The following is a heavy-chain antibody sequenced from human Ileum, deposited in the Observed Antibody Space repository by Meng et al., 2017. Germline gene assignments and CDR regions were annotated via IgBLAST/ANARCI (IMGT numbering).Heavy chain of an antibody. CDR2: IIPILGIA. D-gene: IGHD3-3*01. CDR3: ARSSLGWPFLPFDY. CDR1: GGTFSSYT. J-gene: IGHJ4*02. Sequence: QVQLVQSGAEVKKPGSSVKVSCKASGGTFSSYTISWVRQAPGQGLEWMGRIIPILGIANYAQKFQGRVTITADKSTSTAYMELRSLRSEDTAVYYCARSSLGWPFLPFDYWGQGTLVTVSS. V-gene: IGHV1-69*02.